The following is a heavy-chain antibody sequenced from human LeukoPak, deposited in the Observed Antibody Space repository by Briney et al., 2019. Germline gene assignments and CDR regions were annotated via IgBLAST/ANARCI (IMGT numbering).Heavy chain of an antibody. D-gene: IGHD3-22*01. CDR3: ARGSDLPTYDSSGYYSPVVDY. CDR1: GYTFTSNY. CDR2: ISPSGGST. J-gene: IGHJ4*02. Sequence: ASVKVSCKAFGYTFTSNYMHWVRQAPGQGPEWMGVISPSGGSTTYAQKFQGRVTMTRDTSISTAYMELSRLRSDDTAVYYCARGSDLPTYDSSGYYSPVVDYWGQGTLVTVSS. V-gene: IGHV1-2*02.